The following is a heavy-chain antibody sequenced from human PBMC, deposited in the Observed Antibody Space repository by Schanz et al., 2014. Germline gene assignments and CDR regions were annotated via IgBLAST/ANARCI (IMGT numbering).Heavy chain of an antibody. CDR1: GFTLSSYA. J-gene: IGHJ5*02. CDR2: INTADTT. CDR3: AKDMNREATAPES. Sequence: DVQLAESGGGLVQPGGSLRLSCAASGFTLSSYALSWVRQSLGKGLEWVSAINTADTTYYADSVKGRFTVSRDNSKNTVYLHMNSLRDEDTAVYYCAKDMNREATAPESWGQGTLVVVSS. V-gene: IGHV3-23*04. D-gene: IGHD5-12*01.